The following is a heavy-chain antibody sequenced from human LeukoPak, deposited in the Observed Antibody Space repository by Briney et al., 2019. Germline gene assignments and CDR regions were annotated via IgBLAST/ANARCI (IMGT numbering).Heavy chain of an antibody. Sequence: LRASVKVSCKASGYTFTSYYMHWVRQAPGQGLEWMGIINPSGGSTSYAQKFQGRVTMTRDTSTSTVYMELSSLRSEDTAVYYCARGVVVVPALNWFDPWGQGTLVTVSS. CDR1: GYTFTSYY. J-gene: IGHJ5*02. CDR3: ARGVVVVPALNWFDP. D-gene: IGHD2-2*01. V-gene: IGHV1-46*01. CDR2: INPSGGST.